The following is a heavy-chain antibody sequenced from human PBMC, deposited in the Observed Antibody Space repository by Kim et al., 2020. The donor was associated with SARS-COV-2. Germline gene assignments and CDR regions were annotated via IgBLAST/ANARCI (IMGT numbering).Heavy chain of an antibody. Sequence: ASVKVSCKASGYTFTSYGISWVRQAPGQGLEWMGWISAYNGNTNYAQKLQGRVTMTTDTSTSTAYMELRSLRSDDTAVYYCARDSFIAAADPYYFDYWGQGTLVTVSS. J-gene: IGHJ4*02. CDR2: ISAYNGNT. CDR1: GYTFTSYG. CDR3: ARDSFIAAADPYYFDY. D-gene: IGHD6-13*01. V-gene: IGHV1-18*01.